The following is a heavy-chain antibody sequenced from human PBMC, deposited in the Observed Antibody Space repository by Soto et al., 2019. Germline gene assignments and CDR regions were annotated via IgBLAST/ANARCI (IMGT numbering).Heavy chain of an antibody. J-gene: IGHJ4*02. D-gene: IGHD3-22*01. CDR3: ARATFIRKGYYDATDYYYFDY. V-gene: IGHV4-30-2*06. CDR2: IYYSGST. CDR1: GDSISSGGFS. Sequence: PXETLSLTCAVSGDSISSGGFSWRWIRQSPGKGLELIGYIYYSGSTYYNPSLKSRVTISVDRSKNEFSLRLSSVTAADTAVYYCARATFIRKGYYDATDYYYFDYWGQGTLVTVSS.